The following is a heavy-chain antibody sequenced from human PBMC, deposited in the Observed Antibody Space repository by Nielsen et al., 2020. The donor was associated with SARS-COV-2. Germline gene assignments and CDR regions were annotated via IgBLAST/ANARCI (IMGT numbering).Heavy chain of an antibody. D-gene: IGHD3-10*01. CDR2: IWYDGSNK. CDR3: ARDPYYYGSGSYYNVYYGMDV. J-gene: IGHJ6*02. V-gene: IGHV3-33*01. Sequence: WLRQPPGKGLEWVAVIWYDGSNKYYADSVKGRFTISRDNSKNTLYLQMNSLRAEDTAVYYCARDPYYYGSGSYYNVYYGMDVWGQGTTVTVSS.